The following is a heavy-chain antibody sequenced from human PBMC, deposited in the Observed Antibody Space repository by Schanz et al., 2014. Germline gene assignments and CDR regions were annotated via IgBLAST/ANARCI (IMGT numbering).Heavy chain of an antibody. Sequence: QVQLVQSGADVKKPGASVKVSCKASGNTLSAYYIHWIRQAPGQGLEWMGWIDPNGGATNHAQMLQGRVTMTRDTSISTAYMELSGLTSDDTAVYFCARDPYGKNSGDFDYWGQGTLVTVSS. V-gene: IGHV1-2*02. CDR1: GNTLSAYY. CDR2: IDPNGGAT. J-gene: IGHJ4*02. D-gene: IGHD4-17*01. CDR3: ARDPYGKNSGDFDY.